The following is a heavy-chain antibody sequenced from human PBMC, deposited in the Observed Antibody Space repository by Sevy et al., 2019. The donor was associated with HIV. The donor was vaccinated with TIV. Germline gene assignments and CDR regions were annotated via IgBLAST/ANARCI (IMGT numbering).Heavy chain of an antibody. CDR2: ISAYNANT. J-gene: IGHJ3*02. D-gene: IGHD6-19*01. CDR1: GYTFTSYG. V-gene: IGHV1-18*01. Sequence: ASVKVSCKASGYTFTSYGISWVRQAPGQGLEWMGWISAYNANTNYAQKLQGRVTMTTDTSTSTAYMELRSLRSDDTAVYYCARGSSGWTSHDAFDIWGQGTMVTVSS. CDR3: ARGSSGWTSHDAFDI.